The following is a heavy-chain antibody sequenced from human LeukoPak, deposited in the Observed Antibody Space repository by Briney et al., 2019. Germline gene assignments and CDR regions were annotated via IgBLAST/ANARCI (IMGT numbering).Heavy chain of an antibody. CDR3: ASSGRFGEYFDC. Sequence: ASLTVSCKSSGYTFTGYYMHWLRQDPAQGLEWMGWINPSSGGTSYAQKFQRRVTMTRDASISTGYMELSRLRSDDTVVYYCASSGRFGEYFDCWGQGTLVTVYS. J-gene: IGHJ4*02. D-gene: IGHD3-10*01. CDR2: INPSSGGT. CDR1: GYTFTGYY. V-gene: IGHV1-2*02.